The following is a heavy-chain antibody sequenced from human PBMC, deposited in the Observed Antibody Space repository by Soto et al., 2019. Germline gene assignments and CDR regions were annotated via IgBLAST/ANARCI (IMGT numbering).Heavy chain of an antibody. J-gene: IGHJ3*02. CDR1: GFTFSSYA. Sequence: SLRLSCAASGFTFSSYAMNWVRQAPGKGLEWVSAISGSGGSTYYADSVKGRFTISRDSSKNTLHLQMNSLRAEDTAVYYCAKGNSWSPALVLDIWGQGTMVTVSS. V-gene: IGHV3-23*01. CDR2: ISGSGGST. CDR3: AKGNSWSPALVLDI. D-gene: IGHD1-7*01.